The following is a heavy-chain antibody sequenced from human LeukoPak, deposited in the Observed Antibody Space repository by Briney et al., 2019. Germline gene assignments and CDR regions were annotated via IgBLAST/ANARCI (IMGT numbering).Heavy chain of an antibody. CDR1: GYTFTRYL. D-gene: IGHD6-19*01. CDR3: ARAYGSGWYGGFGY. CDR2: INPSGGST. Sequence: ASVTVSCKASGYTFTRYLMHWVRQAPGQGLEWMGIINPSGGSTNYPQKFQGRVTMTRDTSTSTAYMELSRLRSDDTAVYYCARAYGSGWYGGFGYWGQGTLVTVSS. J-gene: IGHJ4*02. V-gene: IGHV1-46*01.